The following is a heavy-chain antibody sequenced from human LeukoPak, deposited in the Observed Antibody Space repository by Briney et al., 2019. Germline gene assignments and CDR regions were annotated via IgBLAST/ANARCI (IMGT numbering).Heavy chain of an antibody. CDR1: GGTFSSYA. CDR2: IIPIFGTA. V-gene: IGHV1-69*13. J-gene: IGHJ4*02. CDR3: ARGGHQRYFDWLSDY. Sequence: SVKVSCKASGGTFSSYAISWVRQAPGQGLEWMGGIIPIFGTANYAQKFQGRVTITADESTSTAYMELSSLRSEDTAVYYRARGGHQRYFDWLSDYWGQGTLVTVSS. D-gene: IGHD3-9*01.